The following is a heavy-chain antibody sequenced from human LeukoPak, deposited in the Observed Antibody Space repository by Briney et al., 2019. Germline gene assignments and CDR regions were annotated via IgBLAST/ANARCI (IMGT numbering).Heavy chain of an antibody. CDR2: IYPGDSDT. D-gene: IGHD1-26*01. CDR3: ARLVPEWELLRRAAFDI. V-gene: IGHV5-51*01. J-gene: IGHJ3*02. CDR1: GYSFTSYW. Sequence: GESLKISCKGSGYSFTSYWIGWVRQMPGKGLEGMGIIYPGDSDTRYSPSFQGQVTISADKSISTAYLQWSSLKASDPAMYYCARLVPEWELLRRAAFDIWGQGTMVTVSS.